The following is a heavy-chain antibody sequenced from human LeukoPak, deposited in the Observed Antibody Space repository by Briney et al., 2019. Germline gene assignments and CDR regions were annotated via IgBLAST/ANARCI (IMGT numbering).Heavy chain of an antibody. J-gene: IGHJ5*02. V-gene: IGHV3-23*01. CDR2: ISGSGGST. D-gene: IGHD1-1*01. CDR1: GFTFSSYA. Sequence: GGSLRLSCAASGFTFSSYAMSWVRQAPGKGLEWVSAISGSGGSTYYADSVKGRFTISRDNAKNSLYLQMNSLRAEDTAVYYCARVETGGFDPWGQGTLVTVSS. CDR3: ARVETGGFDP.